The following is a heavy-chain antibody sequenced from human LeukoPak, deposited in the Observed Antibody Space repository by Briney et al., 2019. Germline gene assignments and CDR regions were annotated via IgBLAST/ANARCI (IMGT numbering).Heavy chain of an antibody. CDR1: GYTFTSYG. J-gene: IGHJ4*02. V-gene: IGHV1-69*04. Sequence: SVKVSCKASGYTFTSYGISWVRQAPGQGLEWMGRIIPILGIANYAQKFQGRVTITADKSTSTAYMELSSLRSEDTAVYFCARDRTGYFFDDWGQGTLVTVSS. CDR2: IIPILGIA. CDR3: ARDRTGYFFDD.